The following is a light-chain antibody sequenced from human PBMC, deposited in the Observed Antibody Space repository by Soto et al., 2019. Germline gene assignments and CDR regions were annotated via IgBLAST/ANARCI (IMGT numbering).Light chain of an antibody. Sequence: EIVLTQSPGTLSLSPGERATLSCRASQSVSSSSLAWYQQKPGQAPRLLIYGASSRATGIPDRFSGSGSGTDFTLTISRLEPEDYAVYYCQQYGSSAGFTFGPGTKVDIK. CDR1: QSVSSSS. J-gene: IGKJ3*01. CDR3: QQYGSSAGFT. CDR2: GAS. V-gene: IGKV3-20*01.